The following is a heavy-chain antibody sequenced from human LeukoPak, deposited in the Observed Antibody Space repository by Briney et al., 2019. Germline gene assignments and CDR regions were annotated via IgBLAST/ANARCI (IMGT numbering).Heavy chain of an antibody. D-gene: IGHD2-15*01. CDR2: IYTSGST. Sequence: SETLSLTCTVSGGSISSYYWSWIRQPAGKGLEWIGRIYTSGSTNYNPSLKSRVTMSVDTSKNQFSLKLSSVTAADTAVYYCARVYCSGGSCYSYWFDPWGQGTLVTVSS. CDR1: GGSISSYY. V-gene: IGHV4-4*07. CDR3: ARVYCSGGSCYSYWFDP. J-gene: IGHJ5*02.